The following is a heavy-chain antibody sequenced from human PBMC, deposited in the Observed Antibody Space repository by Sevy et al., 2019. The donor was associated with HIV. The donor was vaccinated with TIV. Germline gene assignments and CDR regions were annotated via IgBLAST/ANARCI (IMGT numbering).Heavy chain of an antibody. Sequence: ASVKVSCKASGYTFTGYYVHWLRQAPGQGLEWMGWINPGTGGTYFARRFQDRVTLTTGKSITTAYMELSGLSFDDTAVYYCARMGDYFDTSGYYPLKYWGQGTLVTVSS. V-gene: IGHV1-2*02. J-gene: IGHJ4*02. D-gene: IGHD3-22*01. CDR1: GYTFTGYY. CDR3: ARMGDYFDTSGYYPLKY. CDR2: INPGTGGT.